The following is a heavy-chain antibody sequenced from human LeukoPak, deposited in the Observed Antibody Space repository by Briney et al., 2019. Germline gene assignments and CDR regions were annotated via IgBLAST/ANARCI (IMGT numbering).Heavy chain of an antibody. J-gene: IGHJ6*03. D-gene: IGHD4-17*01. V-gene: IGHV1-2*02. CDR1: GYTFTGHY. CDR2: INPNSGGT. Sequence: ASVKVSCKASGYTFTGHYMHWVRQAPGQGLEWMGWINPNSGGTNYAQKFQGRVTMTRDTSISTAYMELSRLRSDDTAVYYCARARSGTVTSYYYYYMDVWGKGTTVTVSS. CDR3: ARARSGTVTSYYYYYMDV.